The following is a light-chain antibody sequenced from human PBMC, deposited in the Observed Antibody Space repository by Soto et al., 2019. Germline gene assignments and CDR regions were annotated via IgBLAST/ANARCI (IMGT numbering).Light chain of an antibody. Sequence: QSVLTQPPSASGTPGQRVTISCSGSSSNIGNNLVYWYQQVPGTAPKLLIYANSQRPSGVPDRFSASKSGTSASLAISGLRPEDEADYYCVAWDDSLLCALFGGGTQLTVL. J-gene: IGLJ7*01. CDR3: VAWDDSLLCAL. CDR1: SSNIGNNL. CDR2: ANS. V-gene: IGLV1-47*01.